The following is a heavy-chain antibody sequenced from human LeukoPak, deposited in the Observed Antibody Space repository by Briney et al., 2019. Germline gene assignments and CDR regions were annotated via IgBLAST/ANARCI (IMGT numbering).Heavy chain of an antibody. CDR3: ARDPVDI. J-gene: IGHJ3*02. CDR2: ITGSGGST. CDR1: GFTFDNFA. Sequence: GGSLRLSCAPSGFTFDNFAMTWVRQAPGKGLEWVSEITGSGGSTYYADSVKGRFTISRDNSKNSLYLQMNSLRAEDTAVYYCARDPVDIWGQGTMVTVSS. V-gene: IGHV3-23*01.